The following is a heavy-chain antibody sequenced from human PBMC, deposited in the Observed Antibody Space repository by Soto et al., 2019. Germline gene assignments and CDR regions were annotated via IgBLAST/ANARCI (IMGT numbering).Heavy chain of an antibody. J-gene: IGHJ4*01. CDR2: SSTSSGAT. D-gene: IGHD6-6*01. Sequence: GASEKVSCKASCYRFSTYGINWVRQAPGQGLQSMGWSSTSSGATNYAQKFQGRVTLTTDTSTSTTYMELRSLISDDTAVYFCARERYVASRHSHFGSLGPGTQGNVSS. CDR3: ARERYVASRHSHFGS. V-gene: IGHV1-18*04. CDR1: CYRFSTYG.